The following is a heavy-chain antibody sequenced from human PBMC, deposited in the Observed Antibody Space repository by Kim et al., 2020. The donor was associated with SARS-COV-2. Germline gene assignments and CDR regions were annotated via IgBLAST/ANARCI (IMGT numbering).Heavy chain of an antibody. CDR3: ARHRGQRLDAFDI. CDR2: IYYSGST. Sequence: SETLSLTCSVSGGSISSYYWSWIRQPPGKGLEWIGYIYYSGSTNYSPSLKNRVTISIDTSKNQFYLKLRTVTAADTAVYYCARHRGQRLDAFDIWGQGTMVPVSS. J-gene: IGHJ3*02. CDR1: GGSISSYY. D-gene: IGHD2-21*01. V-gene: IGHV4-59*08.